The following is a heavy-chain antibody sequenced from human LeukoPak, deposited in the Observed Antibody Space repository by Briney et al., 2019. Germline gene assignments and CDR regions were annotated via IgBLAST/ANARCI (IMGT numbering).Heavy chain of an antibody. CDR2: LSPHGNYE. D-gene: IGHD2-2*03. CDR3: ARDWIDRSLDY. V-gene: IGHV3-33*01. J-gene: IGHJ4*02. Sequence: PGRSLRLSCAASGFTFSDYGIHWVRQAPGKGLEWVAVLSPHGNYEYYADSVQGRFTISRDDSKSTVYLQMNSLRGEGTAVYYCARDWIDRSLDYWGQGTLVTVSS. CDR1: GFTFSDYG.